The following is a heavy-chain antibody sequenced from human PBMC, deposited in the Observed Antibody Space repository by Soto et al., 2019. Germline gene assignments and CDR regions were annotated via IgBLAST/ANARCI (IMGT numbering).Heavy chain of an antibody. CDR2: IYPGDSDT. D-gene: IGHD2-2*02. V-gene: IGHV5-51*01. CDR3: ARGYCSSTSCYRIRFDP. J-gene: IGHJ5*02. Sequence: PGESRKSSCKGSGYSFTSYWIGWVRQMSGKGLEWMGIIYPGDSDTRYSPSFQGQVTISADKSISTAYLQWSSLKASDTAMYYCARGYCSSTSCYRIRFDPWGQGTLVTVSS. CDR1: GYSFTSYW.